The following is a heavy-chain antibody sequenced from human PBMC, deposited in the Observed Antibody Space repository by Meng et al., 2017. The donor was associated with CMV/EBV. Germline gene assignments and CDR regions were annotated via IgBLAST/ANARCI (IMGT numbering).Heavy chain of an antibody. V-gene: IGHV3-7*01. D-gene: IGHD2-2*01. CDR2: IKQDGSEK. CDR3: ARRYLRDIVVVTHYYYGMDV. Sequence: GESLKISCAASGFTFSSYWMSWVRQAPGKGLEWVANIKQDGSEKYYADSVKGRFTISRDNAKNSLYLQMNSLRAEDTAVYYCARRYLRDIVVVTHYYYGMDVWGQGTTVTVSS. J-gene: IGHJ6*02. CDR1: GFTFSSYW.